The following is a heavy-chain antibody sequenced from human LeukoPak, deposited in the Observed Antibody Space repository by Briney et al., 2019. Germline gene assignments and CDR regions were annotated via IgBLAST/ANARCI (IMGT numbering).Heavy chain of an antibody. CDR2: INYSGST. J-gene: IGHJ4*02. D-gene: IGHD2-2*01. Sequence: SETLSLTCTVSGGSISSGSYYWSWIRQPPGKGLEWIGYINYSGSTNYNPSLKSRVTISVDTSKNQFSLKLSSVTAADTAVYYCARHSQYQLLYFDYWGQGALVTVSS. CDR3: ARHSQYQLLYFDY. CDR1: GGSISSGSYY. V-gene: IGHV4-61*01.